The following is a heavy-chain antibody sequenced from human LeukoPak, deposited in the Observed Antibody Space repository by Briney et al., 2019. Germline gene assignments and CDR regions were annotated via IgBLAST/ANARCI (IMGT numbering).Heavy chain of an antibody. CDR3: ARVPGSIYDFWSGYYSN. CDR2: ISAYNGNT. CDR1: GYTFTNYG. J-gene: IGHJ4*02. Sequence: ASVKVSCKASGYTFTNYGISWVRQAPGQGLEWMGWISAYNGNTNYAQKLQGRVTMTTDTSTSTAYMELRSLRSDDTAVYYCARVPGSIYDFWSGYYSNWGQGTLVTVSS. D-gene: IGHD3-3*01. V-gene: IGHV1-18*01.